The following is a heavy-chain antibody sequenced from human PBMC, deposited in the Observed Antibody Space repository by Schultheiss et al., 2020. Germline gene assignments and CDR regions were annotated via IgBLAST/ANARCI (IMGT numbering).Heavy chain of an antibody. CDR1: GFRFGDYV. J-gene: IGHJ6*02. Sequence: GESLKISCTASGFRFGDYVMSWFRQAPGKGLEWVGFIRSKAYGGTTEYAASVKGRFTVSRDDSKSIAHLQMNSLRTEDTAVYYCTREGDCSGGSCYSDYYYGMDVWGQGTTVTVSS. CDR2: IRSKAYGGTT. V-gene: IGHV3-49*03. CDR3: TREGDCSGGSCYSDYYYGMDV. D-gene: IGHD2-15*01.